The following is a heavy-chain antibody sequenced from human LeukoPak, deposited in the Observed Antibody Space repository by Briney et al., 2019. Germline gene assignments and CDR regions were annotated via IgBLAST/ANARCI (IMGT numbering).Heavy chain of an antibody. CDR1: GFTFSSYS. CDR3: ARVPSSSSSGYFDY. Sequence: GGSLRLSCAASGFTFSSYSMNWVRQAPGKGLEWVSSISSSSSYIYYADSVKGRFTISRDNAKNSLYLQMNSLRAEDTAVYYCARVPSSSSSGYFDYWGQGTLVTVSS. D-gene: IGHD6-6*01. V-gene: IGHV3-21*01. CDR2: ISSSSSYI. J-gene: IGHJ4*02.